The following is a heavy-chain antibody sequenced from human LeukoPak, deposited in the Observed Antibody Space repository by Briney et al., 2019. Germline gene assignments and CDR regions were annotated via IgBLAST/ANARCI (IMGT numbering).Heavy chain of an antibody. CDR3: ARNRGYELGDAFDI. CDR2: IYTSGST. CDR1: GGSISSCSYY. J-gene: IGHJ3*02. V-gene: IGHV4-61*02. Sequence: SQTLSLTCTVSGGSISSCSYYWSWVRQPAGKGLEWIGRIYTSGSTNYNPSLKSRVTISVDTSKNQFSLKLSSVTAADTAVYYCARNRGYELGDAFDIWGQGTMVTVSS. D-gene: IGHD5-12*01.